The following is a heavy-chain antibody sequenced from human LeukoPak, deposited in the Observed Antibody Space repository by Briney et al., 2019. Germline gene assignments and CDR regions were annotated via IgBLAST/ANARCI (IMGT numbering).Heavy chain of an antibody. Sequence: PGGSLRLSCAASGFTFSSHWMSWVRQAPGKGLEWVANIKKDGSEKYYVDAVKGRFTISRDNAKTSLYLQMNSLRAEDTAVYYCARDYGSGSYYTPDYWGQGTLVTVSS. V-gene: IGHV3-7*01. CDR2: IKKDGSEK. J-gene: IGHJ4*02. CDR3: ARDYGSGSYYTPDY. D-gene: IGHD3-10*01. CDR1: GFTFSSHW.